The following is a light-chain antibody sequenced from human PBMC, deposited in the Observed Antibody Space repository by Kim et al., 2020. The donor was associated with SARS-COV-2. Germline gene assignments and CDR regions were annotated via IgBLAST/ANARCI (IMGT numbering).Light chain of an antibody. CDR1: QSIISSY. J-gene: IGKJ1*01. CDR2: GTS. Sequence: EIVLTQSPGTLSLSPGERATLSCRTSQSIISSYLAWYQQKPGQAPRLLIYGTSSRATGIPDRFSGSGSGIDFTLTISRVEPEDFAVYYCQLYGSSQWTFGEGTKVDIK. V-gene: IGKV3-20*01. CDR3: QLYGSSQWT.